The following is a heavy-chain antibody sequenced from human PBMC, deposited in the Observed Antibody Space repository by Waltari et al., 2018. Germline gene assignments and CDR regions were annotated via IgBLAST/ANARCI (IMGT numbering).Heavy chain of an antibody. J-gene: IGHJ3*02. CDR3: ARKHLVTTIIAFDI. Sequence: EVQLVETGVGLIQTGGSLRRSCAAAVFSVRSNYMSWVRQAPGKGLEWVSIFYSGGTTYYADSVKGRFTISRDNSKNTVYLQMNSLRAEDTAVYYCARKHLVTTIIAFDIWGQGTMVTVSS. CDR2: FYSGGTT. D-gene: IGHD5-12*01. V-gene: IGHV3-53*02. CDR1: VFSVRSNY.